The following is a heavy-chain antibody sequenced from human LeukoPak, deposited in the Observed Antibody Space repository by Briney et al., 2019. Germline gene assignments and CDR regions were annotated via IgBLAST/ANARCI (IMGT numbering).Heavy chain of an antibody. V-gene: IGHV1-46*01. CDR2: INPSGGST. CDR1: RYTFTSYY. Sequence: ASVKVSCKASRYTFTSYYMHWVRQAPGQGLEWMGIINPSGGSTSYAQKFQGRVTMTRDMSTSTVYMELSSLRSEDTAVYYCARGSTMVRGVIIKIPKAYYFDYWGQGTLVTVSS. J-gene: IGHJ4*02. D-gene: IGHD3-10*01. CDR3: ARGSTMVRGVIIKIPKAYYFDY.